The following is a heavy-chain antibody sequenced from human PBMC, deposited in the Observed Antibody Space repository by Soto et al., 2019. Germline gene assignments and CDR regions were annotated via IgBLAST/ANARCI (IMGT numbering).Heavy chain of an antibody. D-gene: IGHD2-21*02. CDR1: GGSIRSYY. J-gene: IGHJ4*02. CDR3: ARHEWGAIQSRDWIAY. CDR2: IYYSGSA. V-gene: IGHV4-59*08. Sequence: SETLSLACTVSGGSIRSYYWSWIRQPPGKGLEWIGYIYYSGSANYNPSLQSRVTISIDTSKNQFSLKLSSVTASDTAVYYCARHEWGAIQSRDWIAYWGQGTLVTVSS.